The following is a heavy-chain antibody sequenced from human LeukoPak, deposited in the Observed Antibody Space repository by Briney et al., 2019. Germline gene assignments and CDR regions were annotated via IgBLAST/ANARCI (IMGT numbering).Heavy chain of an antibody. CDR3: ASGPPPPRGYGDYAWYFDL. Sequence: PGGSLRLSCAASGFTFSSYWMHWVRQAPGKGLEWVSSINSDGSSTSYADSVKGRFTISRDNAKNTLYLQMNSLRAEDTAVYYCASGPPPPRGYGDYAWYFDLWGRGTLVTVSS. D-gene: IGHD4-17*01. V-gene: IGHV3-74*01. CDR1: GFTFSSYW. J-gene: IGHJ2*01. CDR2: INSDGSST.